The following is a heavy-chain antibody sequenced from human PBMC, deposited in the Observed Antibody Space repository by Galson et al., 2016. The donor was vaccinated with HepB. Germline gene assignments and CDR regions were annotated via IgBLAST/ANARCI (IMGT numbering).Heavy chain of an antibody. CDR1: GFTFNGYN. D-gene: IGHD6-13*01. V-gene: IGHV3-21*01. Sequence: SLRLSCAASGFTFNGYNMNWVRQAPGKGPEWVSSISSGSSYIYYADSVKGRFTISRDNFKNSLYLQMNSLRAEDTALYYCARVREQQLLDAFDIWGQGTMVTASS. J-gene: IGHJ3*02. CDR3: ARVREQQLLDAFDI. CDR2: ISSGSSYI.